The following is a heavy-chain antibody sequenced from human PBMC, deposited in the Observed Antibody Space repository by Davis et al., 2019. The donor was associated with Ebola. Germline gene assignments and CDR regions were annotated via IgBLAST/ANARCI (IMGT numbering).Heavy chain of an antibody. CDR3: ARRVPAAAFDI. CDR2: IYYSGST. J-gene: IGHJ3*02. V-gene: IGHV4-59*01. CDR1: GASISSYY. Sequence: SETLSLTCTVSGASISSYYWSWIRQPPGKGLEWIGYIYYSGSTNYNPSPKSRVTISVDTSKNQFSLKLSSVTAADTAVYYCARRVPAAAFDIWGQGTMVTVSS. D-gene: IGHD2-2*01.